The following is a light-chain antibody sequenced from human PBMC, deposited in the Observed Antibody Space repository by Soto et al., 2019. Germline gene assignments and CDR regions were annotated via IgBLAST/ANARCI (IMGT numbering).Light chain of an antibody. CDR1: QSISSY. V-gene: IGKV1-39*01. CDR2: AAS. CDR3: QQSYSTPWT. Sequence: DIQMTQSPSSLSASVGDRVTITCRASQSISSYLHWYQQKPGKAPQLLIYAASSLQSGVPSKFSGSGSGTDFTLTISSLQPEVFATYYCQQSYSTPWTFGQGTKVEI. J-gene: IGKJ1*01.